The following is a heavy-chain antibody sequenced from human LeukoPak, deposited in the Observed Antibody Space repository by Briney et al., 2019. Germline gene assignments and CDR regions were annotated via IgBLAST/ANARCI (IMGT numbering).Heavy chain of an antibody. CDR3: AKLYYDFWSGNY. J-gene: IGHJ4*02. V-gene: IGHV4-34*01. Sequence: SETLSLTCAVYGGSFSGYYWSWIRQPPGKGLEWIGEINHSGSTNYNPSLKSRDTISVDTSKNQFSLKLSSVTAADTAVYYCAKLYYDFWSGNYRGQGTLVTVSS. D-gene: IGHD3-3*01. CDR2: INHSGST. CDR1: GGSFSGYY.